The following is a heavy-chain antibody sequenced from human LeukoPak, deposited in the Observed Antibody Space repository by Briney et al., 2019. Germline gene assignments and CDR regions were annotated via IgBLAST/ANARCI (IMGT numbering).Heavy chain of an antibody. CDR1: GGSISSYY. D-gene: IGHD7-27*01. CDR3: ARQASWADWPLYYFDH. V-gene: IGHV4-34*01. J-gene: IGHJ4*02. Sequence: PSETLSLTCTVSGGSISSYYWSWIRQPPGKGLEWIGEINHSGSTNYNPSLKSRVTISVDTSKNQFSLKLSSVTAADTAVYYCARQASWADWPLYYFDHWGQGTLVTVSS. CDR2: INHSGST.